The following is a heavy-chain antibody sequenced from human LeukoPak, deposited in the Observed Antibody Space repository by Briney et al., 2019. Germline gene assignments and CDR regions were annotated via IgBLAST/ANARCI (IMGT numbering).Heavy chain of an antibody. D-gene: IGHD3-22*01. Sequence: SVKVSCKASGGTFSSYAISWVRQAPGQGLEWMGGIIPIFGTANYAQKFQGRVTITADESTSTAYMELRSLRSDDTAVYYCARGGRYYYDSSSFDYWGQGTLVTVSS. V-gene: IGHV1-69*13. CDR2: IIPIFGTA. J-gene: IGHJ4*02. CDR3: ARGGRYYYDSSSFDY. CDR1: GGTFSSYA.